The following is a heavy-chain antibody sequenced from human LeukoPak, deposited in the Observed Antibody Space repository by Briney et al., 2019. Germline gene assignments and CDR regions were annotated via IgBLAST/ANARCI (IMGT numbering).Heavy chain of an antibody. J-gene: IGHJ5*02. Sequence: ASVKVSCKASGYTFTSYDINWVRQATGQGLEWMGWMNPNSGNTGYAQEFQGRVTMTRNTSISTAYMELSSLRSEDTAVYYCARGSYYGSGSYYPSGFDPWGQGTLVTVSS. CDR2: MNPNSGNT. CDR3: ARGSYYGSGSYYPSGFDP. D-gene: IGHD3-10*01. V-gene: IGHV1-8*01. CDR1: GYTFTSYD.